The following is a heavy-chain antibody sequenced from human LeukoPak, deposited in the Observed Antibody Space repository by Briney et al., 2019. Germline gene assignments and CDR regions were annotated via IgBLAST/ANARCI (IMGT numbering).Heavy chain of an antibody. D-gene: IGHD3-22*01. CDR3: AKSATITMILMVLSDEFYFDS. J-gene: IGHJ4*02. V-gene: IGHV3-23*01. CDR2: INNSGGTT. CDR1: GFTFSTYA. Sequence: GGSLRLSCVTSGFTFSTYAMTWVRQAPGKGPEWVSSINNSGGTTDYADSVKGRFTISRDNSKNTLYLQMNSLRAEDTAVYYCAKSATITMILMVLSDEFYFDSWGQGTLVTVSS.